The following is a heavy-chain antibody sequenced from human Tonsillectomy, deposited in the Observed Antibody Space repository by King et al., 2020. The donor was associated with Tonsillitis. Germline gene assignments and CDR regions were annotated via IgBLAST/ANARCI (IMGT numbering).Heavy chain of an antibody. J-gene: IGHJ4*02. Sequence: VQLVESGGGVVQPGRSLRLSCTASGFTFSSYVMHWVRQAPGKGLEWVAVIWYDGSNKYYADSVTGRFTISRDNPKNTLYLQMNSLRAEDTALYYCARDSSRYCSGGTCYVSYFDFWGQGTLVTVSS. D-gene: IGHD2-15*01. CDR2: IWYDGSNK. CDR1: GFTFSSYV. CDR3: ARDSSRYCSGGTCYVSYFDF. V-gene: IGHV3-33*01.